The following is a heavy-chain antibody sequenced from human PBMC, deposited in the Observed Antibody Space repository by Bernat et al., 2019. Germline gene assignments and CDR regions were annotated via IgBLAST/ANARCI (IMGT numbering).Heavy chain of an antibody. Sequence: EVQLLESGGGLVQPGGSLRLSCAASGFTFSSYALSWVHQAPGKGLEWVSVISGSGGSTYYADSVKGRFTISRDNSKNTLYLQMNSLRAEDTAVYYCAKVAFGSGNFPAPFDYWGQGTLVTVSS. D-gene: IGHD3-10*01. J-gene: IGHJ4*02. CDR2: ISGSGGST. CDR1: GFTFSSYA. CDR3: AKVAFGSGNFPAPFDY. V-gene: IGHV3-23*01.